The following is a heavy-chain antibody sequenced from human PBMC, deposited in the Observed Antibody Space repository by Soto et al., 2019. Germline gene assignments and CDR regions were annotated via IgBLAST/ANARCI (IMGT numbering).Heavy chain of an antibody. V-gene: IGHV3-23*01. D-gene: IGHD4-17*01. J-gene: IGHJ4*02. CDR1: GFTFSSYA. CDR2: ISGSGGST. Sequence: EGSLRLSCAASGFTFSSYAMSWVRQAPGKGLEWVSAISGSGGSTYYADSVKGRFTISRDNSKNTLYLQMNSLRAEDTAVYYCAKDALYGEGPNYYFDYWGQGTLVTISS. CDR3: AKDALYGEGPNYYFDY.